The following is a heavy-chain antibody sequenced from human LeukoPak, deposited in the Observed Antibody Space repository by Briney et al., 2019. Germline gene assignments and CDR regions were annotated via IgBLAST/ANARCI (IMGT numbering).Heavy chain of an antibody. Sequence: GGSLRLSCAASGFTFSNYSMNWVRQAPGKGLEWVSGISGSGSSTYYADSVKGRFTMSRDNSKNTLYLQMNSLTADDTAVYYCARGRYDFWSGYPNNWFDPWGQGTLVTVSS. CDR1: GFTFSNYS. CDR2: ISGSGSST. CDR3: ARGRYDFWSGYPNNWFDP. D-gene: IGHD3-3*01. J-gene: IGHJ5*02. V-gene: IGHV3-23*01.